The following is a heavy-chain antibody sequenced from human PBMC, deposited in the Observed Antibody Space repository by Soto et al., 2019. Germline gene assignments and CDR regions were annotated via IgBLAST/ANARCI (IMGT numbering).Heavy chain of an antibody. D-gene: IGHD3-9*01. CDR2: IYYSGST. J-gene: IGHJ5*02. CDR3: ARQPEITIYPFNWFDP. V-gene: IGHV4-39*01. Sequence: QLQLQESGPGLVKPSETLSLTCTVSGGSISSSSYYWGWIRQPPGKGLEWIGSIYYSGSTYYNPSLKSRVTISVDTSKNQFSLKLSSVTAADTAVYYCARQPEITIYPFNWFDPWGQGTLVTVSS. CDR1: GGSISSSSYY.